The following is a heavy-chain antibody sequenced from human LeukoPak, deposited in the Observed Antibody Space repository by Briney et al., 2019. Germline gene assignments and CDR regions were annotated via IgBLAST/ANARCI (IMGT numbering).Heavy chain of an antibody. Sequence: GGSLRLSCSASGFTFGDYAITWVRQAPGKGLEWVGFIRDKAFGGATQYAASVKGRFSISRDDSKSVAYLEMNSLKSEDTAIYYCSRDLQLAFWGQGTLVIVSS. CDR3: SRDLQLAF. CDR2: IRDKAFGGAT. CDR1: GFTFGDYA. J-gene: IGHJ4*02. V-gene: IGHV3-49*04.